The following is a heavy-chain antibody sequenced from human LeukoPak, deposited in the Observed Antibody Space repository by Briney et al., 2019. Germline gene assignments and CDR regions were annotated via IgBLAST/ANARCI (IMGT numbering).Heavy chain of an antibody. D-gene: IGHD3/OR15-3a*01. Sequence: GGSLRLSCTASKFXFSNYAMSWARQAPGKGLEWVSVISGSGGSTYYADSVKGRFTISRDNSKDTLFLRMNSLRTEDTAVYYCAKRSNFWTGYLDYWGQGTLVTVSS. J-gene: IGHJ4*02. CDR1: KFXFSNYA. CDR2: ISGSGGST. CDR3: AKRSNFWTGYLDY. V-gene: IGHV3-23*01.